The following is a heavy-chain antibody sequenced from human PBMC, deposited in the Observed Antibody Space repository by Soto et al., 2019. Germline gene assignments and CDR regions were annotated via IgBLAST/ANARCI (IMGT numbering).Heavy chain of an antibody. J-gene: IGHJ6*01. Sequence: EVQLVESGGGLVQPGRSLRLSCAASGFTFDDYAMHWVRQAPGKGLEWVSGISWNSGSIGYADSVKGRFTISRDNAKNSLYLQMNSLRAGDRALYYWAKDGTGGRGGGVYGMDVW. CDR3: AKDGTGGRGGGVYGMDV. V-gene: IGHV3-9*01. CDR2: ISWNSGSI. D-gene: IGHD3-10*01. CDR1: GFTFDDYA.